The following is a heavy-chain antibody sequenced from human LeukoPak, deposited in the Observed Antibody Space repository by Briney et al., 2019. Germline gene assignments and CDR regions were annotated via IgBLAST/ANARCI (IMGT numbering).Heavy chain of an antibody. CDR3: ARGRYSAGDNWFDP. V-gene: IGHV4-59*01. J-gene: IGHJ5*02. CDR1: GGSMTSSY. D-gene: IGHD3-9*01. CDR2: IHYTGST. Sequence: ASETLSLTCSVSGGSMTSSYWSWIRQSPGKGLEWIGYIHYTGSTNYNPSLKSRVTMLIDTSKNQFSLKLSSVTAADTAVYYCARGRYSAGDNWFDPWGQGTLVTVS.